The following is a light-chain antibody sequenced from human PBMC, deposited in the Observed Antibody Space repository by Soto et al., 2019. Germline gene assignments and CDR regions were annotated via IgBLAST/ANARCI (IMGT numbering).Light chain of an antibody. CDR2: AAS. CDR3: QQGSSPPYT. V-gene: IGKV1-39*01. J-gene: IGKJ2*01. CDR1: QTINTY. Sequence: DIQVTQSPSSLSASVGDTVTISCRTSQTINTYLNWYQQQPGRAPTLLIFAASTLLSGVPSRFTGSGSGTDFPLTITGLQPEDFATYCCQQGSSPPYTFGPGTQL.